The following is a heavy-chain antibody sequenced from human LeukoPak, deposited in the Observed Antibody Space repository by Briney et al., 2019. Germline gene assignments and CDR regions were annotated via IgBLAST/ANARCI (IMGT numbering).Heavy chain of an antibody. Sequence: GGSLRLSCAASGFTVGSNYMSWVRQAPGKGLEWVSVIYSGGSTYYADSVKAKNTLYLQMNSLRAEDTAVYYCARDHDCTNGVCVDYWGQGTLVTVSS. J-gene: IGHJ4*02. D-gene: IGHD2-8*01. CDR1: GFTVGSNY. CDR2: IYSGGST. V-gene: IGHV3-66*01. CDR3: ARDHDCTNGVCVDY.